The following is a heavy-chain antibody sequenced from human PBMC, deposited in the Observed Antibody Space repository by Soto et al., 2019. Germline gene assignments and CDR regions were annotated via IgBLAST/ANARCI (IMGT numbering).Heavy chain of an antibody. Sequence: SETLSLTCTVSGGSISSYYWSWIRQPPGKGLEWIGYIYYSGSTNYNPSLKSRVTISVDTSKNQFSLKLSSVTAADTAVYYCAGRIAAAGCLDYWGQGTLVTVPS. J-gene: IGHJ4*02. CDR2: IYYSGST. CDR1: GGSISSYY. V-gene: IGHV4-59*01. CDR3: AGRIAAAGCLDY. D-gene: IGHD6-13*01.